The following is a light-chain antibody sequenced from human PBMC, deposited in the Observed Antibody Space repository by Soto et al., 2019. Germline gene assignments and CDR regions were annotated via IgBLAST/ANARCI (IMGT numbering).Light chain of an antibody. J-gene: IGKJ4*01. V-gene: IGKV1-5*03. CDR2: KAS. Sequence: DIQMTQSPSTLSASVGDRVTITCRASQSISSWLAWYQQKPGKAPKLLIYKASSLESGVPSRFSGSGSGTEFTLAISGLQPDDFANYYCQQYNSYPITFGGGTKVEIK. CDR3: QQYNSYPIT. CDR1: QSISSW.